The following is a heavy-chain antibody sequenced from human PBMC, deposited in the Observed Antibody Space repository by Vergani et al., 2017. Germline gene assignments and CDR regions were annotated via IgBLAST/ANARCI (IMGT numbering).Heavy chain of an antibody. CDR2: ISYDGSNK. CDR3: AKAHRGVREVINYYYYMDV. D-gene: IGHD3-10*01. Sequence: QVQLVESGGGVVQPGRSLRLSCAASGFTFSSYGMHWVRQAPGKGLEWVAVISYDGSNKYYADSVKGRFTISRDNSKNTLYLQMNSLRAEDTAVYYCAKAHRGVREVINYYYYMDVWGKGTTVTVSS. V-gene: IGHV3-30*18. CDR1: GFTFSSYG. J-gene: IGHJ6*03.